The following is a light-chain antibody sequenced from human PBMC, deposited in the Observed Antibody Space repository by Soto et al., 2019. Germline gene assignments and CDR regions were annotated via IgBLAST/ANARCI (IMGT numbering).Light chain of an antibody. CDR3: QQRSDWPWT. CDR2: NVS. Sequence: IVLTQPPGTLSLSAGERATLSCRASQSVSSSYLAWYQQKPGQAPRLLVYNVSNRATGTPARFSGGGSGTDFTLTISNLEPEDFAVYYCQQRSDWPWTLGQGTKVDIK. CDR1: QSVSSSY. V-gene: IGKV3D-20*02. J-gene: IGKJ1*01.